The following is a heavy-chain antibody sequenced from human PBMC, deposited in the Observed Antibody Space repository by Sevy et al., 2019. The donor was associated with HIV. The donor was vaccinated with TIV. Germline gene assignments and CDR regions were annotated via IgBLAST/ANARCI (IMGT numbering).Heavy chain of an antibody. D-gene: IGHD3-10*01. CDR3: ARAHTMVRGELPSDAFDI. J-gene: IGHJ3*02. V-gene: IGHV4-61*02. CDR1: GGSISSGSYY. CDR2: IYTSGST. Sequence: SETLSLTCTVSGGSISSGSYYWSWIRQPAGKGLEWIGRIYTSGSTNYNPSLKSRVTISVDTSKNQFSLKLSSVTAADTAVYYCARAHTMVRGELPSDAFDIWGQGTMVTVSS.